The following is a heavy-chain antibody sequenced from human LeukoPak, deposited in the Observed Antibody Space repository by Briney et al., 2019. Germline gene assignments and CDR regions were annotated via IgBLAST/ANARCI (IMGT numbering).Heavy chain of an antibody. Sequence: GGSLRFSCAASGFTFSSYAMSWARQAPGRGLEWVSGVSGSGGSTYYADSVKGRFTISRDNSKNTLYLQMNSLRAEDTAVYYCAKVGSGGSPADYFDYWGQGNLVTVSS. CDR2: VSGSGGST. D-gene: IGHD3-10*01. J-gene: IGHJ4*02. V-gene: IGHV3-23*01. CDR1: GFTFSSYA. CDR3: AKVGSGGSPADYFDY.